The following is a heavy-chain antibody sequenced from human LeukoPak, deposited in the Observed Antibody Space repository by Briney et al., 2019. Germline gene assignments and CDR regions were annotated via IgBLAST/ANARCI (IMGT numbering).Heavy chain of an antibody. CDR3: ARNFDMKGFDP. D-gene: IGHD3-9*01. CDR2: INSDSGFT. V-gene: IGHV1-2*02. Sequence: ASVKVSCKASGYTFTGYYMNRVRQAPGQGLEWMGWINSDSGFTKYAQKFQGRVTMTRDTSITTVYMDLTRLTSDDTAVYYCARNFDMKGFDPWGQGTLVTVSS. J-gene: IGHJ5*02. CDR1: GYTFTGYY.